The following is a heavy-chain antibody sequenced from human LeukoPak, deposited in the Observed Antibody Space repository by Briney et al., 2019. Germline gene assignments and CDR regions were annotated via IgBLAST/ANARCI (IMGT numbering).Heavy chain of an antibody. V-gene: IGHV3-23*01. CDR3: VYHSGNY. D-gene: IGHD3-10*01. CDR2: ISGGTT. CDR1: GFTISTYG. Sequence: PGESLRLSCAASGFTISTYGMSWVRQAPGKGLEWVSSISGGTTYYADSVKGRFTISRDNSKNTVSLQMNSLRAEDTDCAKSVYHSGNYWGQGTLVTVSS. J-gene: IGHJ4*02.